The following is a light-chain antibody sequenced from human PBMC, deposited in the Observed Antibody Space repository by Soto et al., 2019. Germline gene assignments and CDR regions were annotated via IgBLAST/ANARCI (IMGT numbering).Light chain of an antibody. J-gene: IGKJ4*01. V-gene: IGKV3-11*01. CDR3: QQRSNWLT. CDR1: QSVSSH. CDR2: AAS. Sequence: EIVLTQSPATLSLSPGERATLSCRASQSVSSHLAWYQQKPGQAPRLLIYAASIRATGIPARFSGSGSGTDFTLTIGGLEPEDFAVYYCQQRSNWLTFGGGTKVEIK.